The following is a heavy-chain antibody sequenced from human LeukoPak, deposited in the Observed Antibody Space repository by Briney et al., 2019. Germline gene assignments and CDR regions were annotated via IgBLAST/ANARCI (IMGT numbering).Heavy chain of an antibody. Sequence: GGSLRLSCAASGFTFSGYSMNWVRQAPGKGLEWASYISSSSSTIYYADSVKGRFTISRDNAKNSLSLQMNSLRDEDTAVYYCARVSYGDYEEDYWGQGTLVTVSS. J-gene: IGHJ4*02. CDR3: ARVSYGDYEEDY. CDR1: GFTFSGYS. CDR2: ISSSSSTI. V-gene: IGHV3-48*02. D-gene: IGHD4-17*01.